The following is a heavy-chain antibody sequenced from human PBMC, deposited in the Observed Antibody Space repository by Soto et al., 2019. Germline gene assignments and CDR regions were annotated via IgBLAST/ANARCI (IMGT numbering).Heavy chain of an antibody. Sequence: GASLKISCKGSGYSFTSYWINWVRQMPGKGLEWMGIIYPGDSDTRYSPSFQGQVTISADKAIDTAYLQWRSLKASDTAVYYCARHHGSPGSYFGLDVWGQGTTVTVSS. D-gene: IGHD6-13*01. CDR2: IYPGDSDT. J-gene: IGHJ6*02. V-gene: IGHV5-51*01. CDR3: ARHHGSPGSYFGLDV. CDR1: GYSFTSYW.